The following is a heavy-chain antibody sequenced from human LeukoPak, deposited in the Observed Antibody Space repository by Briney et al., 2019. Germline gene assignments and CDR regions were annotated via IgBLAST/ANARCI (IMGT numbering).Heavy chain of an antibody. CDR1: GGSISSGSYY. CDR2: IYHSGST. Sequence: SETLSLTCTVSGGSISSGSYYWGWIRQPPGKGLEWIGSIYHSGSTYYNPSLKSRVTISVDTSKNQFSLKLSSVTAADTAVYYCTRWPVTTENYFHHWGQGTLVTVSS. J-gene: IGHJ4*02. CDR3: TRWPVTTENYFHH. D-gene: IGHD4-11*01. V-gene: IGHV4-39*01.